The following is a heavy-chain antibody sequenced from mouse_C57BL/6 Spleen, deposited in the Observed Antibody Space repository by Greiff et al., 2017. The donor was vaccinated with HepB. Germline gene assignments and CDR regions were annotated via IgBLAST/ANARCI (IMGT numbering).Heavy chain of an antibody. Sequence: VQGVESGPGLVAPSQSLSITCTVSGFSLTSYAISWVRQPPGKGLEWLGVIWTGGGTNYNSALKSRPSISKDNSKSQVFLKMNSLQTDDTARYYCARNSYDGYQYYFDYWGQGTTLTVSS. CDR3: ARNSYDGYQYYFDY. D-gene: IGHD2-3*01. CDR1: GFSLTSYA. CDR2: IWTGGGT. J-gene: IGHJ2*01. V-gene: IGHV2-9-1*01.